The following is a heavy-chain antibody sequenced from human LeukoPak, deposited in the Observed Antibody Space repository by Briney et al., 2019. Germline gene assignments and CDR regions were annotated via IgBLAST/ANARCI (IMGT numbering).Heavy chain of an antibody. J-gene: IGHJ3*02. CDR1: GFTFSSYS. D-gene: IGHD2-2*02. Sequence: GGSLRLSCAASGFTFSSYSMNWVRQAPGKGLEWVSSISSSSSYIYYADSVKGRFTISRDNAKNSLYLQMNSLRAEDTAVYYCARGYCSSTSCYTLLVHAFDIWGQGTMVTVSS. CDR3: ARGYCSSTSCYTLLVHAFDI. CDR2: ISSSSSYI. V-gene: IGHV3-21*01.